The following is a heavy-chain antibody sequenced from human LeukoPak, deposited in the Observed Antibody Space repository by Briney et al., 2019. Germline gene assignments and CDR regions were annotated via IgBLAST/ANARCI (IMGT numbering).Heavy chain of an antibody. CDR2: INPNSGGT. V-gene: IGHV1-2*02. CDR1: GYTFSGYY. J-gene: IGHJ4*02. CDR3: ARASGYYDFWSGFIDY. Sequence: ASVKVSCNASGYTFSGYYMHWVRQAPGQGLEWMGWINPNSGGTNYAQKFQGRVTMTRDTSISTAYMELSRLRSDDTAVYYCARASGYYDFWSGFIDYWGQGTLVTVSS. D-gene: IGHD3-3*01.